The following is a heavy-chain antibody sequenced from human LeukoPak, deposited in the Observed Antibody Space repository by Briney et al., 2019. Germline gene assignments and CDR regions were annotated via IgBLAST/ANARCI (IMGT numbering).Heavy chain of an antibody. CDR1: AGSISTYY. Sequence: PSETLSLTCTVSAGSISTYYWSWIRQPPGKGLEWIGYVYYTGNTDYNPSLKSRVTISVDTSKKQFSLNLRSVSAADTAVYYCARGAESYYDRHFDYWARESWSPSPQ. D-gene: IGHD1-26*01. V-gene: IGHV4-59*01. CDR2: VYYTGNT. CDR3: ARGAESYYDRHFDY. J-gene: IGHJ4*02.